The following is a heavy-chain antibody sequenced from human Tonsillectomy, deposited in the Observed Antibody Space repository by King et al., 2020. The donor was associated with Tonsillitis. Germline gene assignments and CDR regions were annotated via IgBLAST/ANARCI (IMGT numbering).Heavy chain of an antibody. CDR2: IYYTGST. CDR1: GGSISSGGYY. Sequence: QLQESGPGLVKPSQTLSLTCTVSGGSISSGGYYWSWIRQHPGKGLEWIGYIYYTGSTYYNPSLKSRVTISVDTSKNQFSLRLSSVTAADTAVYYCARERPGGLPLDPGGQGTLGTVSS. CDR3: ARERPGGLPLDP. V-gene: IGHV4-31*03. J-gene: IGHJ5*02.